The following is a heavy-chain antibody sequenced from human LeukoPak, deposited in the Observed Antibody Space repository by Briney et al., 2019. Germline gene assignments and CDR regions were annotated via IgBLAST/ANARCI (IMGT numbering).Heavy chain of an antibody. CDR1: GFTFGDYA. CDR3: TRQGDDSSGYYPPEFDP. V-gene: IGHV3-49*04. Sequence: PGGPLRLSCTASGFTFGDYAMSWVRQAPGKGLEWVGFIRSKAYGGTTEYAASVKGRFTISRDDSKSIAYLQMNSLKTEDTAVYYCTRQGDDSSGYYPPEFDPWGQGALVTVSS. D-gene: IGHD3-22*01. CDR2: IRSKAYGGTT. J-gene: IGHJ5*02.